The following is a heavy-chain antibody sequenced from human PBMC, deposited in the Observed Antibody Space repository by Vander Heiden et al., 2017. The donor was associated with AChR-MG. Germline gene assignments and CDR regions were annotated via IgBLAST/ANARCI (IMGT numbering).Heavy chain of an antibody. V-gene: IGHV1-69*01. CDR2: IIPIFGTA. D-gene: IGHD1-1*01. J-gene: IGHJ4*02. CDR3: ARDITEGRTGTTEFDY. Sequence: QVQLVQSGAEVKKPGSSVKVSCKAPGGTFTSYAISWVRQAPGQGLEWMGGIIPIFGTANYAQKFQGRVTITADESTSTAYMELSSLRSEETAVYYCARDITEGRTGTTEFDYWGQGTLVTVSS. CDR1: GGTFTSYA.